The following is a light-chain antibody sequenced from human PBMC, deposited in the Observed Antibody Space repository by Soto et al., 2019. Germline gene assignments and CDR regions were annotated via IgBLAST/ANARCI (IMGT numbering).Light chain of an antibody. J-gene: IGLJ3*02. CDR3: SSYTTSSTRV. V-gene: IGLV2-14*03. CDR2: DVR. CDR1: SSDIGAYNY. Sequence: QSALTQPASVSGSPGQSITISCTGTSSDIGAYNYVSWYQQHPGKAPRLMIYDVRNRPSGVSNRFSGSKSGNTASLTISGLLPEDQADYSCSSYTTSSTRVFGGGTKLTVL.